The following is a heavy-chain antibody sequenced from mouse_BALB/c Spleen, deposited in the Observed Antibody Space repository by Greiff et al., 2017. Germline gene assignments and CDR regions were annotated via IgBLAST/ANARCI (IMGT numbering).Heavy chain of an antibody. CDR2: IDPANGNT. J-gene: IGHJ3*01. V-gene: IGHV14-3*02. D-gene: IGHD2-4*01. CDR1: GFNIKDTY. Sequence: VQLQQSGAELVKPGASVKLSCTASGFNIKDTYMHWVKQRPEQGLEWIGRIDPANGNTKYDPKFQGKATITADTSSNTAYLQLSSLTSEDTAVYYCAMITTFAYWGQGTLVTVSA. CDR3: AMITTFAY.